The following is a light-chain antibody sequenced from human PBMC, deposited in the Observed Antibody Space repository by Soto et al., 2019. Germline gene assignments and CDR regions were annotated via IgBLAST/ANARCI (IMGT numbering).Light chain of an antibody. Sequence: SVLPQSTATLSVSPGERVTLSCMASQNLHSFLNWYQQRPGQAPRLLIYGASTRATDIPARFSGSGSETEFTLTISSLQSEHLGVYYCQQDSSWPLTFGGGTKVDIK. V-gene: IGKV3-15*01. CDR2: GAS. J-gene: IGKJ4*01. CDR3: QQDSSWPLT. CDR1: QNLHSF.